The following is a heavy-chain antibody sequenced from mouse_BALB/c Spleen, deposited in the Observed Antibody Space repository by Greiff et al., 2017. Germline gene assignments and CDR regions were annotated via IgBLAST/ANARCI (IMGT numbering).Heavy chain of an antibody. J-gene: IGHJ2*01. Sequence: EVQRVESGGGLVKPGGSLKLSCAASGFTFSSYAMSWVRQSPEKRLEWVAEISSGGSYTYYPDTVTGRFTISRDNAKNTLYLEMSSLRSEDTAMYYCARVGSSYGHYFDDWGQGTTLTVSS. CDR3: ARVGSSYGHYFDD. CDR1: GFTFSSYA. V-gene: IGHV5-9-4*01. CDR2: ISSGGSYT. D-gene: IGHD1-1*01.